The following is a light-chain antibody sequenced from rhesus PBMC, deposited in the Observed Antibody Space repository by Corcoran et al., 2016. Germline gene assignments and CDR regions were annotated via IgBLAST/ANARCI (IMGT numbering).Light chain of an antibody. CDR2: DVS. CDR3: CSHATSDIYI. Sequence: QAAPTQSPSVSGSPGQSVTISGSGTTSDIGAYDRVSWYQQHPGKAPKLLIYDVSKRPSGVSARFSGFKSGSTASLTISGLQAEDEADYYCCSHATSDIYIFGVGTRLTVL. J-gene: IGLJ1*01. V-gene: IGLV2-13*03. CDR1: TSDIGAYDR.